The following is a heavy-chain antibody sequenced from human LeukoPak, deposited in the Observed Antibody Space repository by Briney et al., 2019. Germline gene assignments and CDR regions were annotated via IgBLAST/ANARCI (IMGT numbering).Heavy chain of an antibody. V-gene: IGHV1-18*01. Sequence: GASVKVSCKASGYTFTSYGISWVRQAPGQGLEWMGWISAYNGNTNYAQKLQGRVTMTTDTSTSTAYMELRSLRSDDTAVYYCAREVAYYGSGSYYSSYYYYGMDVWGQGTTVTVSS. J-gene: IGHJ6*02. D-gene: IGHD3-10*01. CDR3: AREVAYYGSGSYYSSYYYYGMDV. CDR1: GYTFTSYG. CDR2: ISAYNGNT.